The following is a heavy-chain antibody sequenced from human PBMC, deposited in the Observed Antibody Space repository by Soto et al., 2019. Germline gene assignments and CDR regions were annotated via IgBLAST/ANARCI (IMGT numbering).Heavy chain of an antibody. J-gene: IGHJ6*03. CDR1: GFTFSSYS. CDR3: AREDSSSSRYYYYYMDV. V-gene: IGHV3-21*01. D-gene: IGHD6-6*01. CDR2: ISSSSSYI. Sequence: GGSLRLSCAASGFTFSSYSMNWVRQAPGKGLEWVSSISSSSSYIYYADSVKGRFTISRDNAKNSLYLQMNSLRAEDTAVYYCAREDSSSSRYYYYYMDVWGKGTTVTVSS.